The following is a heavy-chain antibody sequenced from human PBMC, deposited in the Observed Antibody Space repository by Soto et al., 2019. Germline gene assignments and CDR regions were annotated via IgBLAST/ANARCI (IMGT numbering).Heavy chain of an antibody. CDR2: IIPIFGTA. CDR1: GGTFSSYA. V-gene: IGHV1-69*13. J-gene: IGHJ5*02. CDR3: ASRDSYETSYWFEP. Sequence: ASVKVSCKASGGTFSSYAISWLRQAPGQGLEWMGGIIPIFGTANYAQKFKGRVTITADESTSTAYMELSSLISEDTAVYYCASRDSYETSYWFEPWGQGTMVTVSS. D-gene: IGHD5-18*01.